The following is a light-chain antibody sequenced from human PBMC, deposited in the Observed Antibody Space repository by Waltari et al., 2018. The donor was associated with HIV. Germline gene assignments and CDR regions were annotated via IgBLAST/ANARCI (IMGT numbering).Light chain of an antibody. Sequence: QSALTQPASVAGSPGQSITISCTGTSSDIGGYDYVSWYQQHPGKAPKLMIFDVNKRPSGVPARFSGSKSGHTASLTISGLQADDEADYYCCSYADSYTEIFGGGTKLTVL. V-gene: IGLV2-11*01. J-gene: IGLJ2*01. CDR2: DVN. CDR3: CSYADSYTEI. CDR1: SSDIGGYDY.